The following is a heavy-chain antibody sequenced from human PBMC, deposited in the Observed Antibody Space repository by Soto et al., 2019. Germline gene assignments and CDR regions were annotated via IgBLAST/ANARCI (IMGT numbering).Heavy chain of an antibody. CDR2: ISAYNGNT. D-gene: IGHD2-2*01. CDR3: ARGLGYCSRTSCYAFDI. Sequence: GASVKVSCKASGYTFTSYGISWVRQAPGQGLEWMGWISAYNGNTNYAQKLQGRVTMTTDTSTSTAYMELRSLRSDDTAVYYCARGLGYCSRTSCYAFDIWGQGTTVTVSS. J-gene: IGHJ3*02. V-gene: IGHV1-18*01. CDR1: GYTFTSYG.